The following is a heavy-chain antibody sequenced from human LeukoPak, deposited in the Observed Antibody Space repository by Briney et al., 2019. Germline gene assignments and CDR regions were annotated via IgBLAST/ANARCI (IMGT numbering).Heavy chain of an antibody. J-gene: IGHJ3*02. V-gene: IGHV4-59*01. CDR2: IYYSKST. CDR3: ASYGSGYEAFDI. D-gene: IGHD3-3*01. Sequence: PSETLSLTCTVSGCSISSYYLRWMRQPPGKGLEWIGHIYYSKSTNYNPSLKSRVTISVHTSKNQFSLKLSSVTAADTAVYYCASYGSGYEAFDIWGQGTMVTVSS. CDR1: GCSISSYY.